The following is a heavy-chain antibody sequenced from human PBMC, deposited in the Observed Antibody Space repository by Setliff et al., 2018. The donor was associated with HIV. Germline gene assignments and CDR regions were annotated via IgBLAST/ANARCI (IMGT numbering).Heavy chain of an antibody. CDR1: GYSFSNYW. D-gene: IGHD3-22*01. CDR2: IYPTDSDT. CDR3: ARHDYSDSRGYFDS. Sequence: GESLKISCKASGYSFSNYWIGWVRQMPGKGLEWMGIIYPTDSDTRYSPSFQGHVTFSVDTSISTAYLQWNSLNASDTAIYYCARHDYSDSRGYFDSWGQGTLVTVSS. V-gene: IGHV5-51*01. J-gene: IGHJ4*02.